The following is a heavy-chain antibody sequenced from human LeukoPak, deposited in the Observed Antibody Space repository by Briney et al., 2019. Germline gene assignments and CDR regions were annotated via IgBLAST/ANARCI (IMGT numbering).Heavy chain of an antibody. Sequence: PERSLRLSCAASGFTFSSYTMNWVRQAPGKGLEWVSSISSSSSYIYYADSVKGRLTISRDNAKNSLYLQMNSLRAEDTAVYYCARDPTPRYCSGGSCYTHYGMDVWGQGTTVTVSS. CDR1: GFTFSSYT. CDR2: ISSSSSYI. CDR3: ARDPTPRYCSGGSCYTHYGMDV. V-gene: IGHV3-21*01. J-gene: IGHJ6*02. D-gene: IGHD2-15*01.